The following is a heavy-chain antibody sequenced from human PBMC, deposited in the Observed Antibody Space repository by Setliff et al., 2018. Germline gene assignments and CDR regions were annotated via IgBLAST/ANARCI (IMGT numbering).Heavy chain of an antibody. CDR2: IKSKADGGTA. D-gene: IGHD6-19*01. CDR3: TTSPISSGWHSNFDYNMDV. CDR1: GFTFSDAW. V-gene: IGHV3-15*01. J-gene: IGHJ6*02. Sequence: GGSLRLSCAASGFTFSDAWMNWVRQAPGKGLEWVGRIKSKADGGTADFAAPVKGRFTISRDDLKNTLYLQMNSLKTEDTAVYYCTTSPISSGWHSNFDYNMDVWGQGTTVTVSS.